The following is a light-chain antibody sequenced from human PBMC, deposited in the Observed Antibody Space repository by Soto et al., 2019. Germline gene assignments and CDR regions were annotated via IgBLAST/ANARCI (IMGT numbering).Light chain of an antibody. CDR1: QSVSSSY. V-gene: IGKV3-20*01. Sequence: EIVLTQSPGTLSLSPGERSTLSCTSSQSVSSSYLAWYQQKPGQAPRLLIYGASSRATGIPDRFSGSGSGTDFTLTISRLEPEDFAVYYCQQYGSSPPWTFGQGTKVDIK. CDR2: GAS. J-gene: IGKJ1*01. CDR3: QQYGSSPPWT.